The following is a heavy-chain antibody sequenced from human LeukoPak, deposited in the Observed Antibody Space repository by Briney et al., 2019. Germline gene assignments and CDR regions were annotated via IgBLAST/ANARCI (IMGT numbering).Heavy chain of an antibody. J-gene: IGHJ5*02. D-gene: IGHD2-21*02. CDR1: GFIFNNYW. Sequence: PGGSLRLSCAGSGFIFNNYWMHWVRQIPGKGLVWVSQISSDGSTTNYADSVKGRFTVSRDNAKNTVYLQMNSLRADDTAVYFCARGIVVVTEIAWFDPWGQGTLVTVSS. CDR2: ISSDGSTT. CDR3: ARGIVVVTEIAWFDP. V-gene: IGHV3-74*01.